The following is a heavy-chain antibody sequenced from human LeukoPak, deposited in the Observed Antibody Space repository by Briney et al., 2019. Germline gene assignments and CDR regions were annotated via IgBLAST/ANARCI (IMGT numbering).Heavy chain of an antibody. CDR3: ARAETAAAGTPVDY. V-gene: IGHV4-39*07. J-gene: IGHJ4*02. CDR1: GGSINSRSYY. D-gene: IGHD6-13*01. CDR2: IYYSGST. Sequence: SETLSLTCTVSGGSINSRSYYWGWIRQPPGKGLEWIGSIYYSGSTYYNPSLKSRVTISVDTSKNQFSLKLSSVTAADTAVYYCARAETAAAGTPVDYWGQGTLVTVSS.